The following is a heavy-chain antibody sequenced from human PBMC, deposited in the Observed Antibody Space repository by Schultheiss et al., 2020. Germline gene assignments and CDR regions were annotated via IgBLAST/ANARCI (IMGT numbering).Heavy chain of an antibody. V-gene: IGHV3-33*06. CDR1: GFTFSNYG. D-gene: IGHD3-10*01. Sequence: SLKISCAASGFTFSNYGMHWVRQAPGKGLEWVAVIWYDGSNKYYADSVKGRFTISRDNSKNTLYLQMNSLRAEDTAVYYCAKDRGRLLWFGELLLDAFDIWGQGTMVTVSS. CDR2: IWYDGSNK. CDR3: AKDRGRLLWFGELLLDAFDI. J-gene: IGHJ3*02.